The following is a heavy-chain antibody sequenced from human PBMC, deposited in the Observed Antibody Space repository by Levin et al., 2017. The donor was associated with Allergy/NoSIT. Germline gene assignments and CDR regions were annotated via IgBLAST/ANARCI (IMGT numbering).Heavy chain of an antibody. CDR2: IYYSGST. Sequence: SQTLSLTCTVSGGSISSYYWSWIRQPPGKGLEWIGYIYYSGSTNYNPSLKSRVTISVDTSKNQFSLKLSSVTAADTAVYYCARVRHYYGSGIYYFDYWGQGTLVTVSS. V-gene: IGHV4-59*01. CDR1: GGSISSYY. J-gene: IGHJ4*02. CDR3: ARVRHYYGSGIYYFDY. D-gene: IGHD3-10*01.